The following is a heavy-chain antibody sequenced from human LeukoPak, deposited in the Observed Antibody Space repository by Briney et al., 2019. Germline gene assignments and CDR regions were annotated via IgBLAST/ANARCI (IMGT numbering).Heavy chain of an antibody. D-gene: IGHD2-15*01. CDR1: GFPFSTHC. J-gene: IGHJ6*02. CDR3: AKGVVAANNAAYYGMDV. CDR2: ISYDEGDK. V-gene: IGHV3-30*18. Sequence: GGSLRLSCAASGFPFSTHCLNWVRQAPGKGLEWVAVISYDEGDKYYADSVKGRFTISRDNSKNTLYLQMNSLRPEDTAVYYCAKGVVAANNAAYYGMDVWGQGTTVTVSS.